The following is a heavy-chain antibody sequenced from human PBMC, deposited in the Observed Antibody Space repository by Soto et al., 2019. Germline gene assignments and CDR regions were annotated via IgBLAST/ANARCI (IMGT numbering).Heavy chain of an antibody. J-gene: IGHJ5*02. D-gene: IGHD6-19*01. Sequence: QVQLVESGGGLVEPGGSLRLSCRASGFTFSDFYMFWIRQAPGKGPEWVSFISSTGADVYYADSLGGRFTVSRDNDKNVLFLQMSSLRVEDTGRYYCARPGPSGGFDPWGQGTLVSVSS. CDR2: ISSTGADV. CDR1: GFTFSDFY. CDR3: ARPGPSGGFDP. V-gene: IGHV3-11*01.